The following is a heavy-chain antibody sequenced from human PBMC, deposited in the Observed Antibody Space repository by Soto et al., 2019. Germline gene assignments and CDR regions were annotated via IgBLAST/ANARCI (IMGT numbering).Heavy chain of an antibody. J-gene: IGHJ4*02. CDR3: AKDSAAGTDILDY. Sequence: EVQLLESGGGLVQPGGSLRLSCAASGFTFSSYAMSWVRQAPGKGLEWVSAISGSGGSTYYADSVKGRFTISRDNSKNTLYLQMNSLSAEDTAVYYCAKDSAAGTDILDYWGQGTLVTVSS. V-gene: IGHV3-23*01. D-gene: IGHD6-13*01. CDR2: ISGSGGST. CDR1: GFTFSSYA.